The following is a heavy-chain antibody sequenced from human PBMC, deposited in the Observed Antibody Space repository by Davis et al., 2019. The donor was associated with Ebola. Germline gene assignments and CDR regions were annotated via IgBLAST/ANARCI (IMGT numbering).Heavy chain of an antibody. D-gene: IGHD1-20*01. CDR2: IIPIFGTA. J-gene: IGHJ4*02. CDR1: GGTFSSYA. V-gene: IGHV1-69*06. CDR3: TITTTALDY. Sequence: AASVKVSCKASGGTFSSYAISWVRQAPGQGLEWMGGIIPIFGTANYAQKFQGRVTITADKSTSTAYMELSSLRSEDTAVYYCTITTTALDYWGQGTLVTVSS.